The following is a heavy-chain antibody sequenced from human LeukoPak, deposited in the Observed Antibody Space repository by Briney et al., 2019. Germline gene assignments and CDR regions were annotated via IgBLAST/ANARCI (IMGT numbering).Heavy chain of an antibody. J-gene: IGHJ6*03. CDR1: GFTFSNAW. D-gene: IGHD3-10*01. V-gene: IGHV3-15*01. CDR3: TTVDSGSYLNYFYYYMDV. Sequence: GGSLRLSCAASGFTFSNAWMSWVRQAPGKGLEWVGRIKSKTDGGTTDYAAPVKGRFTISRDDSKNTLYLQMYSLKTEDTAVYYCTTVDSGSYLNYFYYYMDVWGKGTTVTASS. CDR2: IKSKTDGGTT.